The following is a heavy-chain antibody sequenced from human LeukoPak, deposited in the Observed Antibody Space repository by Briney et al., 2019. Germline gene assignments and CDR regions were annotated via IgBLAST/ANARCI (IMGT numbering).Heavy chain of an antibody. J-gene: IGHJ5*02. V-gene: IGHV1-2*02. D-gene: IGHD2-15*01. CDR3: ARRPLGYCSGGSCYT. CDR2: INPNSGGT. CDR1: GYTFTGYY. Sequence: ASVKVSCKASGYTFTGYYMHWVRQAPGQGLEWMGWINPNSGGTNYAQKFQGRVTMTRDTSISTAYMELSRLRSDDTAVYYCARRPLGYCSGGSCYTWGQGTLVTVSS.